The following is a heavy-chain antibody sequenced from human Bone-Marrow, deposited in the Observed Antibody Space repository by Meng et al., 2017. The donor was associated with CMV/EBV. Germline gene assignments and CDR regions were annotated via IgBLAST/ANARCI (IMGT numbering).Heavy chain of an antibody. Sequence: LSLTCTVSGGSISSTTYCWGWIRQPPGKGLEWVAVMSSDENKKNYADSVKGRFIISRDNSKNTLYLQMNSLRAEDTAVYYCAGDGFLEWLGVRYFDYWGQGTLVTVSS. J-gene: IGHJ4*02. CDR1: GGSISSTT. D-gene: IGHD3-3*01. CDR2: MSSDENKK. V-gene: IGHV3-30*14. CDR3: AGDGFLEWLGVRYFDY.